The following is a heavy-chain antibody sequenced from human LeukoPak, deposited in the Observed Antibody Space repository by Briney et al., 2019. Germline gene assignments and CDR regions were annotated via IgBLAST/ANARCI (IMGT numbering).Heavy chain of an antibody. J-gene: IGHJ5*02. CDR3: AKGTGINHYHWIDP. Sequence: PGGSLRLSCAASGFTLSSYAMNWVRQAPGKGLEWVSGISKNGGNTYYADSVQGRFTISRDNSKNTLYLQMNSLRAEDTALYYCAKGTGINHYHWIDPWGQGTQVTVSS. CDR1: GFTLSSYA. V-gene: IGHV3-23*01. D-gene: IGHD3/OR15-3a*01. CDR2: ISKNGGNT.